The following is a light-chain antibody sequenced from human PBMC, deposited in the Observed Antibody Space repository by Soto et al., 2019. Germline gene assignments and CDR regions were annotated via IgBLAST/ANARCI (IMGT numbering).Light chain of an antibody. CDR1: QSVSTR. CDR3: QQTYNTPQT. V-gene: IGKV1-39*01. CDR2: DAS. Sequence: DIKMSLSPSSLSANVGDRVTIICRASQSVSTRLAWYQQKPGKAPKVLIYDASSLQSGVPSRFSGSGSGTDFTLTISSLQPEDFATYYCQQTYNTPQTFGQGSMVDVK. J-gene: IGKJ1*01.